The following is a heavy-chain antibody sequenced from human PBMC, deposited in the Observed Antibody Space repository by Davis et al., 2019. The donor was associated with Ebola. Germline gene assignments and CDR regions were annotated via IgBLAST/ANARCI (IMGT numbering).Heavy chain of an antibody. CDR3: ARVSSWVGGGDSSVP. J-gene: IGHJ5*02. D-gene: IGHD3-10*01. CDR1: GYTFTSYG. V-gene: IGHV1-18*01. CDR2: ISAYNGKT. Sequence: AASVKVSCKSFGYTFTSYGITWVRPPPGQGLEWMGWISAYNGKTSYAQNFQDRVTMTTDTSTTTAYMELRSLTSNDKAVYYCARVSSWVGGGDSSVPWGQGTLVTVSS.